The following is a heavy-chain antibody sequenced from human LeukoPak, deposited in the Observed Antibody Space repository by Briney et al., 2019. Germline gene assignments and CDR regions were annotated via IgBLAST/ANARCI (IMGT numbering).Heavy chain of an antibody. J-gene: IGHJ6*03. CDR1: GFTLISYW. CDR3: ARADSSIAARLSRSSIFNYYSYMDV. D-gene: IGHD6-6*01. Sequence: QSGRSLRLSCAASGFTLISYWMSWVRQAPGKGLEWVANIKQDGSEKYYVDSVQGRFTISRDNAKNSLYLQMNSLRAEDTAVYYCARADSSIAARLSRSSIFNYYSYMDVWGKGTTVTVSS. V-gene: IGHV3-7*01. CDR2: IKQDGSEK.